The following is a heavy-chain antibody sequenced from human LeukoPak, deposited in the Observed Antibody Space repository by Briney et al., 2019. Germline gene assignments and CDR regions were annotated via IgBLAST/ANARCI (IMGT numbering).Heavy chain of an antibody. CDR3: ARSPPGGYLINEGYEYQYGMDV. V-gene: IGHV3-53*01. CDR1: GFTISQQH. J-gene: IGHJ6*02. Sequence: GGSLRLSCVVSGFTISQQHMSWVRQAPGKGLEWVAVISSAGASYYAESVKGRFTISRNISQNTMFFEMGSLRRDDTGVYFCARSPPGGYLINEGYEYQYGMDVWGQGTTVTVSS. CDR2: ISSAGAS. D-gene: IGHD6-25*01.